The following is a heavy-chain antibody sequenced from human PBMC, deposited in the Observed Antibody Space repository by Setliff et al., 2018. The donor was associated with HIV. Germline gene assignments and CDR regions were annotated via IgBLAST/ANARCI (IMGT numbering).Heavy chain of an antibody. V-gene: IGHV3-33*01. Sequence: GGSLRLSCAASGFTFSSYGMHWVRQAPGKGLEWVAVIWYDGSNKYYADSVKGRFTISRDNSKNMLYLQMNSLRAEDTAVYYCARLDFFDSSTNTCPGTFDSWGQGTLVTVSS. CDR3: ARLDFFDSSTNTCPGTFDS. CDR2: IWYDGSNK. J-gene: IGHJ4*02. D-gene: IGHD3-22*01. CDR1: GFTFSSYG.